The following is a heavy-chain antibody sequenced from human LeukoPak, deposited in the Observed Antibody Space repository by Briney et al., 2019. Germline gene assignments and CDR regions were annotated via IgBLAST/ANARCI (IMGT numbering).Heavy chain of an antibody. CDR3: ARDGSGYDYGFDY. V-gene: IGHV4-59*01. CDR1: GGSISSYY. D-gene: IGHD5-12*01. J-gene: IGHJ4*02. CDR2: IYYSGST. Sequence: SETLSLTCTVFGGSISSYYWSWIRQPPGKGLEWIGYIYYSGSTNYNPSLKSRVTISVDTSKNQFSLKLSSVTAADTAVYYCARDGSGYDYGFDYWGQGTLVTVPS.